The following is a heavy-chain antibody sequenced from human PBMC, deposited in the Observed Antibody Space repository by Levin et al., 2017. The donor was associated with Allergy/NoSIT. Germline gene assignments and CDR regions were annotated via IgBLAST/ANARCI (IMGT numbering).Heavy chain of an antibody. Sequence: SETLSLTCTVSGGSISSSSYYWGWIRQPPGKGLEWIGSIYYSGSTYYNPSLKSRVTISVDTSKNQFSLKLSSVTAADTAVYYCARHGFFYDILTGNTNWFDPWGQGTLVTVSS. CDR2: IYYSGST. V-gene: IGHV4-39*01. CDR3: ARHGFFYDILTGNTNWFDP. CDR1: GGSISSSSYY. D-gene: IGHD3-9*01. J-gene: IGHJ5*02.